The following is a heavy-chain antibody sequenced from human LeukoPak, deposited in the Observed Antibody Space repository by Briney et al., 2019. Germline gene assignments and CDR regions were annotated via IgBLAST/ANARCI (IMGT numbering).Heavy chain of an antibody. Sequence: ASVKVSCKASGYTFTSYGISWVRQAPGQGLEWMGWISGYNGNTKYAQNLQGRVTMTTDTSTSTAYVELRSLRSGDTAVFYCARSGWGNRHAFDIWGQGTMVTVSS. CDR2: ISGYNGNT. J-gene: IGHJ3*02. CDR1: GYTFTSYG. V-gene: IGHV1-18*01. D-gene: IGHD6-19*01. CDR3: ARSGWGNRHAFDI.